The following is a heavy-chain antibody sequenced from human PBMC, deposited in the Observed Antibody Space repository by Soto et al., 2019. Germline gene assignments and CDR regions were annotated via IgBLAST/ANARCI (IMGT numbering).Heavy chain of an antibody. J-gene: IGHJ2*01. V-gene: IGHV3-11*01. D-gene: IGHD7-27*01. CDR1: YY. CDR2: ISSSGDIT. Sequence: YYWSWIRQAPGKGLEWVSYISSSGDITYHADSVKGRFTISRDNAKSSLYLQMNSLRAEDTAVYYCARDNWGSTRFIDWYFDLWGRGTLVTVSS. CDR3: ARDNWGSTRFIDWYFDL.